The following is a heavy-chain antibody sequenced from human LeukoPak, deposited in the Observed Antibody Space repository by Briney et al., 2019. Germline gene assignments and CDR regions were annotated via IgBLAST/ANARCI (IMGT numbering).Heavy chain of an antibody. V-gene: IGHV3-23*01. J-gene: IGHJ4*02. CDR3: AQIYSSSWYDY. Sequence: GGSLRLSCAASGYTFSSYAMSWVRQAPGKGLEWVSAISGSGGSTYYADSVKGRFTISRDNSKNTLYLQMNSLRAEDTAVYYCAQIYSSSWYDYWGQGTLVTVSS. CDR2: ISGSGGST. D-gene: IGHD6-13*01. CDR1: GYTFSSYA.